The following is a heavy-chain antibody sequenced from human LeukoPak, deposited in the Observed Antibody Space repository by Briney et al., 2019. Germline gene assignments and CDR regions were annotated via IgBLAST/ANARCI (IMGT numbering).Heavy chain of an antibody. D-gene: IGHD3-9*01. CDR2: ISGSGGST. CDR1: GFTFSSYA. CDR3: AKEGSKPYYDILTGYSAHYYYYGMDV. V-gene: IGHV3-23*01. Sequence: GGSLRLSCAASGFTFSSYAMSWVRQAPGKGLEWVSAISGSGGSTYYADSVKGRFTISGDNSKNTLYLQMNSLRAEDTAVYYCAKEGSKPYYDILTGYSAHYYYYGMDVWGQGTTVTVSS. J-gene: IGHJ6*02.